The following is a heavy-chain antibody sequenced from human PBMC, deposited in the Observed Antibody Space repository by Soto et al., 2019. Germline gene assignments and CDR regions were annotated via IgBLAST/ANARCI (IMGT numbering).Heavy chain of an antibody. V-gene: IGHV3-74*01. CDR3: ARGMAGVDAFDI. D-gene: IGHD2-8*01. Sequence: GGSLRLSCAASGFTFSSYWMHWVRQAPGKGLVWVSRINSDGSSTSYADSVKGRFTISRDNAKNTLYLQKNRLRAEDTAVYYCARGMAGVDAFDIWGQGTMVTVSS. CDR1: GFTFSSYW. CDR2: INSDGSST. J-gene: IGHJ3*02.